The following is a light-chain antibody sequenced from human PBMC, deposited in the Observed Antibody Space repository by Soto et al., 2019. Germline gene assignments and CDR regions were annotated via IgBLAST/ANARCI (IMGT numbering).Light chain of an antibody. CDR1: QDISTY. V-gene: IGKV1-9*01. CDR2: ATY. J-gene: IGKJ4*01. Sequence: QLTQSPSSLSASVGERVTITCRASQDISTYLAWYQQKPGKAPTLLIYATYTLQSGVPSRFSGGGFGTDFTLTINSLQPEDFAPYYYQHLSSYPLLTLVGGTKVEI. CDR3: QHLSSYPLLT.